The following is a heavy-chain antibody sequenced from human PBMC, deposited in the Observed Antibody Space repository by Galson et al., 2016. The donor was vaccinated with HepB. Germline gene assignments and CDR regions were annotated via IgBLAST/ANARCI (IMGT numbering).Heavy chain of an antibody. CDR3: ATEGH. CDR2: ISTYDGNT. J-gene: IGHJ4*02. V-gene: IGHV1-18*01. CDR1: GYSLTSFG. Sequence: SVKVSCKASGYSLTSFGITWVRQAPGQGLEWVGWISTYDGNTKYPQKLQGRVTMTTVTSTSIAYMELRSLRSDDTAVYYCATEGHWGQGTLVTVSS.